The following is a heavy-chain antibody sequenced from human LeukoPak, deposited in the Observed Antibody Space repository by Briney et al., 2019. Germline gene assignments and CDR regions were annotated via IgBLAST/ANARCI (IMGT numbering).Heavy chain of an antibody. D-gene: IGHD3-10*01. CDR3: ATTGSGNYYYYYMDV. V-gene: IGHV1-24*01. CDR2: SDPEDGET. Sequence: GASVKVSCKVSGYTLTELSMHWVRQAPGKGLEWMGGSDPEDGETIYAQKFQGRVTMTEDTSTDTAYMELSSLRSEDTAVYYCATTGSGNYYYYYMDVWGKGTTVTVSS. CDR1: GYTLTELS. J-gene: IGHJ6*03.